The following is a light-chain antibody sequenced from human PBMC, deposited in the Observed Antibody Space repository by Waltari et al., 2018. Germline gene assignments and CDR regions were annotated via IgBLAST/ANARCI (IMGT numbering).Light chain of an antibody. CDR3: QHRSVWPLT. CDR2: DTS. CDR1: QSVRSY. Sequence: IVLTQSPATLSLFPGERATLSCRASQSVRSYLAWYQQNPGQAPRLLISDTSYRATGVPVRFSGSGSGTDYTLTISSLEPEDFAVYYCQHRSVWPLTFGGGTKVEMK. V-gene: IGKV3-11*01. J-gene: IGKJ4*01.